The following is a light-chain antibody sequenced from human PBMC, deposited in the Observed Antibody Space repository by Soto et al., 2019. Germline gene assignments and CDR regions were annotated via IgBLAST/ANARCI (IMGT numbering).Light chain of an antibody. J-gene: IGLJ1*01. CDR2: DVS. V-gene: IGLV2-14*03. CDR1: SSDVGGYNC. Sequence: QSALTQPASVSGSPGQSITISCTGTSSDVGGYNCVSWYQHHPGKAPKLMIYDVSNRPSGISNRFSGSKSGNTASLTISGLQPEDEGDYYCSSYTTSNTRQIVFGTGTKLTVL. CDR3: SSYTTSNTRQIV.